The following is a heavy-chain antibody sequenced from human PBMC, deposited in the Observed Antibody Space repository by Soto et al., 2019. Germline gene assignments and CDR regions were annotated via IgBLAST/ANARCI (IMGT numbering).Heavy chain of an antibody. V-gene: IGHV4-34*01. CDR1: CGSFSGYY. CDR2: INHSGST. Sequence: PSEPLFLTCSVYCGSFSGYYWSWIRQPPGKGLEWIGEINHSGSTNYNPSLKSRVTISVDTSKNQFSLKLSSVTAADTAVYYCARTRGYSGYIDYWGQGTLVTVSS. J-gene: IGHJ4*02. D-gene: IGHD5-12*01. CDR3: ARTRGYSGYIDY.